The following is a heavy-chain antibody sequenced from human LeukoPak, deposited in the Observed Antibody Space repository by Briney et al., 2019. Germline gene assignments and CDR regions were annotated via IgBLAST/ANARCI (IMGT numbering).Heavy chain of an antibody. D-gene: IGHD1-1*01. V-gene: IGHV4-34*01. CDR1: GGSFTGYY. CDR3: ARGRFGNPLQLEPRRPFDM. Sequence: SETLSLTCAVYGGSFTGYYWSWIRLAPGKGLEWIGEINRSGVTNYNPSLKSRVTLSVDTSKSQFSLKLTSLTAADTAVFYCARGRFGNPLQLEPRRPFDMWGQGTMVAISS. CDR2: INRSGVT. J-gene: IGHJ3*02.